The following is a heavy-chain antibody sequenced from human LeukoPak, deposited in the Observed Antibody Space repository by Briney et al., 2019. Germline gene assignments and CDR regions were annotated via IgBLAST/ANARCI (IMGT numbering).Heavy chain of an antibody. CDR1: GFTFSSYA. CDR3: ARADEGYCSGGSCYLVDY. D-gene: IGHD2-15*01. CDR2: ISYDGSNK. Sequence: PGRSLRLSCAASGFTFSSYAMHWVRQAPGKGLEWVAVISYDGSNKYYADSVKGRFTISRDNSKNTLYLQMNSLRAEDTAEYYCARADEGYCSGGSCYLVDYWGQGTLVTVSS. J-gene: IGHJ4*02. V-gene: IGHV3-30-3*01.